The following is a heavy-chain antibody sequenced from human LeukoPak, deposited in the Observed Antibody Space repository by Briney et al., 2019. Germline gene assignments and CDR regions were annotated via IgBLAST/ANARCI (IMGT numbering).Heavy chain of an antibody. CDR2: ISYDGSNK. J-gene: IGHJ4*02. CDR1: GFTFSSYA. Sequence: GRSLRLSGAASGFTFSSYAMHWVRQAPGKGLEWVAVISYDGSNKYYADSVKGRFTISRDNSKNTLYLQMNSLRAEDTAVYYCARESYSSGWYLVDYWGQGTLVTVSS. V-gene: IGHV3-30-3*01. CDR3: ARESYSSGWYLVDY. D-gene: IGHD6-19*01.